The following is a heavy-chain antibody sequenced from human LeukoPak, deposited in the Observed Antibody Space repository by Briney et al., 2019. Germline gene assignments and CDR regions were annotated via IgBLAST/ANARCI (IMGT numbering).Heavy chain of an antibody. CDR3: ARPVGPRITMVRGVIPPGNWFDP. D-gene: IGHD3-10*01. CDR2: ISAYNGNT. J-gene: IGHJ5*02. Sequence: ASVKVSRKASGYTFTSYGISWVRQAPGQGLEWMGWISAYNGNTNYAQKLQGRVTMTTDTSTSTAYMELRSLRSDDTAVYYCARPVGPRITMVRGVIPPGNWFDPWGQGTLVTVSS. V-gene: IGHV1-18*01. CDR1: GYTFTSYG.